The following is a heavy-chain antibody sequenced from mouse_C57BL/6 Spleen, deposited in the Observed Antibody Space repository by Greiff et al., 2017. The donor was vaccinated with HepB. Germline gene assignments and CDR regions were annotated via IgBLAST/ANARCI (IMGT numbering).Heavy chain of an antibody. CDR1: GFTFSDYY. V-gene: IGHV5-16*01. CDR3: ARDKNGLDY. J-gene: IGHJ2*01. D-gene: IGHD1-1*02. Sequence: EVKVVESEGGLVQPGSSMKLSCTASGFTFSDYYMAWVRQVPEKGLEWVANINYDGSSTYYLDSLKSRFIISRDNAKNILYLQMSSLKSEDTATYYCARDKNGLDYWGQGTTLTVSS. CDR2: INYDGSST.